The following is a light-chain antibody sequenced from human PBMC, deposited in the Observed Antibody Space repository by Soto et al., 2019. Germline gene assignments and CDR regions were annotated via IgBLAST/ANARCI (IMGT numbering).Light chain of an antibody. V-gene: IGKV4-1*01. CDR2: WAS. J-gene: IGKJ4*01. Sequence: DIVMTQSPDSLAVSLGERATINCKSSQSVLYSSNNKNYLAWYQQKPGQPPKPLIYWASTRESGVPDRFSGSGSGTDFTLTISSLQADDVAVYYCQQYYSAPPTFGGGTKVEIK. CDR3: QQYYSAPPT. CDR1: QSVLYSSNNKNY.